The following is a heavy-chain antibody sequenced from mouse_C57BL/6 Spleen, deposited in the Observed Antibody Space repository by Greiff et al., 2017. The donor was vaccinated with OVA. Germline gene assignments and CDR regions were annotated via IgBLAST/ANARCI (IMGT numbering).Heavy chain of an antibody. Sequence: VQLKESGPELVKPGASVKIPCKASGYTFTDYNMDWVKQSHGKSLEWIGDINPNNGGTIYNQKFKGKATLTVDKSSSTAYMELRSLTSEDTAVYYCARSYDYDVAWFAYWGQGTLVTVSA. J-gene: IGHJ3*01. V-gene: IGHV1-18*01. CDR1: GYTFTDYN. CDR3: ARSYDYDVAWFAY. CDR2: INPNNGGT. D-gene: IGHD2-4*01.